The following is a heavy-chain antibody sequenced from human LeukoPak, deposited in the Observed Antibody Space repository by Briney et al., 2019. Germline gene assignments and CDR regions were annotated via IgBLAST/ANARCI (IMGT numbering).Heavy chain of an antibody. D-gene: IGHD1-26*01. CDR1: GRSISSSSYY. Sequence: PSETLSLTCTVSGRSISSSSYYWGWIRQPPGKGLEWNGRIYYSGSTYYNPALKSRVTISVDTSKNQFSLKLSSVTAADTAVYYCAGEWELPDCWGQGTLVTVSS. CDR2: IYYSGST. V-gene: IGHV4-39*01. J-gene: IGHJ4*02. CDR3: AGEWELPDC.